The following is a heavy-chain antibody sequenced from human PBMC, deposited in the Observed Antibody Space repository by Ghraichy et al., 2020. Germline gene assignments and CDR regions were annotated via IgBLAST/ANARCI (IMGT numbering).Heavy chain of an antibody. D-gene: IGHD2-8*01. CDR3: ARAIRYCTNGVCYLHRFDY. V-gene: IGHV4-34*01. Sequence: LSCAVSGWSFSGYYWSWIRQPPGKGLEWIGEINHSGSTNYNTSLKSRVTISVDTSKNQFSLKLSTVTAADTAVYYCARAIRYCTNGVCYLHRFDYWGQGTLVTVSS. CDR1: GWSFSGYY. CDR2: INHSGST. J-gene: IGHJ4*02.